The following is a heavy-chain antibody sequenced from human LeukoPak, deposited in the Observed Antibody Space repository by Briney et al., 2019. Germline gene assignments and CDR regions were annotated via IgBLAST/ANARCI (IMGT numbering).Heavy chain of an antibody. CDR3: ARGGGYCISFSGYGTLDV. V-gene: IGHV3-7*01. Sequence: GGSLRLSCAAYGFTFSSYEMNWVRQAPGKGLEGVANIKQDGSEKYYVDSVKGRFTISRDNAKNSLDLQMNSLRGEDNAVYYFARGGGYCISFSGYGTLDVWGQGTLVTVSS. CDR1: GFTFSSYE. CDR2: IKQDGSEK. D-gene: IGHD2-2*01. J-gene: IGHJ4*02.